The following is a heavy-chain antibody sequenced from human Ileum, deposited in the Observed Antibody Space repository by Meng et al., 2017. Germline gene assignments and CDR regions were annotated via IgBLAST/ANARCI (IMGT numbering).Heavy chain of an antibody. D-gene: IGHD3-10*01. V-gene: IGHV1-3*01. CDR3: ARDMPYSSGSFDY. Sequence: FHLVQSGAEVKKPGASVRVSCKTSGFTFISYAIYWVRQAPGQGLEWMGWITAGNGNTKYSQKFQGRVTITRETSASTAYMELSSLRSEDTAVYYCARDMPYSSGSFDYWGQGTLVTVAS. J-gene: IGHJ4*02. CDR2: ITAGNGNT. CDR1: GFTFISYA.